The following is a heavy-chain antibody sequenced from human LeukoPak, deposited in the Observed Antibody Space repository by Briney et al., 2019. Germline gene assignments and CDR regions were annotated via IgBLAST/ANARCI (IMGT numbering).Heavy chain of an antibody. CDR2: IYHSGST. Sequence: SETLSLTCAVSGGSISSGGYSWSWIRQPPGKGLEWIGYIYHSGSTYYNPSLKSRVTISVDRSKNQFSLKLSSVTAADTAVYYCARGGGYYYDSSGLTFDYRGQGTLVTVSS. V-gene: IGHV4-30-2*01. CDR3: ARGGGYYYDSSGLTFDY. D-gene: IGHD3-22*01. CDR1: GGSISSGGYS. J-gene: IGHJ4*02.